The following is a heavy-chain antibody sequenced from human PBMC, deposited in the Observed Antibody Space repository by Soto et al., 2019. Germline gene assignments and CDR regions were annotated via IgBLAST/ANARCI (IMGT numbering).Heavy chain of an antibody. CDR2: IIPIFGTA. CDR3: AGKKGITMVRGPNDAFDI. CDR1: GGTFSSYA. V-gene: IGHV1-69*13. D-gene: IGHD3-10*01. J-gene: IGHJ3*02. Sequence: SVKVSCKASGGTFSSYAISWVRQAPGQGLEWMGGIIPIFGTANYAQKFQGRVTITADESTSTAYMELSSLRSEDTAVYYCAGKKGITMVRGPNDAFDIWGQGTMVTVSS.